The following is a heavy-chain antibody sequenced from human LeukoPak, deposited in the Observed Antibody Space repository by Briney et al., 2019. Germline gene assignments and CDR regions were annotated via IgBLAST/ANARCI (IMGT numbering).Heavy chain of an antibody. V-gene: IGHV4-30-2*01. J-gene: IGHJ4*02. CDR2: VYHSGST. CDR3: ARWNDYGGNFDY. Sequence: SQTLSLTCAVSGDSISSGGCSWSWIRQPPGKGLEWIGYVYHSGSTYYNPSLKSRVTISVDRSKNQFSLKLSSVTAADTAVYYCARWNDYGGNFDYWGQGTLVTVSS. CDR1: GDSISSGGCS. D-gene: IGHD4-23*01.